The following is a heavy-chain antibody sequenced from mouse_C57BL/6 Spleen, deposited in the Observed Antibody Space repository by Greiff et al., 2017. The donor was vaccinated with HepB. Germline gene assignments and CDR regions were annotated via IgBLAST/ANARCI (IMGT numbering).Heavy chain of an antibody. V-gene: IGHV5-17*01. J-gene: IGHJ4*01. CDR3: ARHVSSGYLYAMDY. CDR1: GFTFSDYG. CDR2: ISSGSSTI. D-gene: IGHD3-2*02. Sequence: EVKVEESGGGLVKPGGSLKLSCAASGFTFSDYGMHWVRQAPEKGLEWVAYISSGSSTIYYADTVKGRFTISRDNAKKTLFLQMTSLRSEDTAMYYCARHVSSGYLYAMDYWGQGTSVTVSS.